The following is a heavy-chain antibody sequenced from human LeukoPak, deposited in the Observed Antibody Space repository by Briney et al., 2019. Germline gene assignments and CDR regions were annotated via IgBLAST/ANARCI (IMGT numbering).Heavy chain of an antibody. V-gene: IGHV1-24*01. Sequence: ASVKVSCKVSGYTLTELSMHWVRQAPGKGLEWMGGFDPEDGETIYAQKFQGRVTMTEDTSTDTAYMELSSLRSDDTAVYYCARDAYIVVVPAAPFDPWGQGTLVTVSS. CDR1: GYTLTELS. D-gene: IGHD2-2*01. CDR3: ARDAYIVVVPAAPFDP. J-gene: IGHJ5*02. CDR2: FDPEDGET.